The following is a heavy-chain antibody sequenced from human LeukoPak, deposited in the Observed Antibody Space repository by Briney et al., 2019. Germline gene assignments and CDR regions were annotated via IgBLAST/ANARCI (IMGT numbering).Heavy chain of an antibody. Sequence: GGSLRLSCAASGFTFSSYGMHWVRQAPGKGLEWVAVIWYDGSNKYYADSVKGRFTISRDNSKNTLYLQMNSLRAEDTAVYYCAKDLYSSSHYYYYYMGVWGKGTTVTVSS. CDR3: AKDLYSSSHYYYYYMGV. D-gene: IGHD6-6*01. J-gene: IGHJ6*03. CDR1: GFTFSSYG. CDR2: IWYDGSNK. V-gene: IGHV3-33*06.